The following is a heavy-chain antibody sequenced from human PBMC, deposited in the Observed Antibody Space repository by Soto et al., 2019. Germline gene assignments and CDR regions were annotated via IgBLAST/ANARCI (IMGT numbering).Heavy chain of an antibody. V-gene: IGHV1-69*01. J-gene: IGHJ6*02. CDR3: APVPWQMLYGPKRDGMDV. D-gene: IGHD2-2*02. Sequence: QVQLVQSGAAVSKPGSSVKVSCKASGGTFGMYAIGWVRQAPGQGLEWMGGIIPAFGTTKNAQKFQDRVDMAVDEFTNTIYKEMRVLRFDDTAVYDCAPVPWQMLYGPKRDGMDVWGQGTTLIVSS. CDR1: GGTFGMYA. CDR2: IIPAFGTT.